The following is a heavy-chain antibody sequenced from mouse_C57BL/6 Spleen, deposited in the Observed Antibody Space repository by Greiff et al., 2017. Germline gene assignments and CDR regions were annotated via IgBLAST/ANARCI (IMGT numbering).Heavy chain of an antibody. Sequence: EVQLQQSGPELVKPGASVKISCQASGYSFTDYNMNWVKQSNGKSLEWIGVINPNYGTTSYNQKFKGKATLTVDQSSSTAYMQLNSLTSEDSAVYYCASHIGYDYDWYFDVWGTGTTVTVSS. V-gene: IGHV1-39*01. D-gene: IGHD2-4*01. CDR3: ASHIGYDYDWYFDV. J-gene: IGHJ1*03. CDR1: GYSFTDYN. CDR2: INPNYGTT.